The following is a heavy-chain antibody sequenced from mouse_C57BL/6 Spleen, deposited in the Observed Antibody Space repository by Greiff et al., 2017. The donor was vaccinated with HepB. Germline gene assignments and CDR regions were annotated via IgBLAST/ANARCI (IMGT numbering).Heavy chain of an antibody. Sequence: VQLQQSVAELVRPGASVKLSCTASGFNIKNTYMPWVKQRPEQGLEWLGRIDPANGNTKYAPKFQGKATITADTSSNTAYLQLSSLTSEDTAIYYCARDTTVVSYWYFDVWGTGTTVTVSS. CDR1: GFNIKNTY. J-gene: IGHJ1*03. V-gene: IGHV14-3*01. CDR2: IDPANGNT. D-gene: IGHD1-1*01. CDR3: ARDTTVVSYWYFDV.